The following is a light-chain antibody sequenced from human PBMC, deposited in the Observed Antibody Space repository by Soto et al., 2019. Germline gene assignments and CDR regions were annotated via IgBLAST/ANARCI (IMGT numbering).Light chain of an antibody. CDR3: QGWNRSSDQLV. Sequence: SYELTQPPSVSVAPGKTARITCGGNNIGSKSVHWYQQKPGQAPVLVIYYDNDRPSGIPERFSGSNSGNTATLTISRVEAGDEADYYGQGWNRSSDQLVFGGGPKLTVL. CDR1: NIGSKS. CDR2: YDN. V-gene: IGLV3-21*04. J-gene: IGLJ2*01.